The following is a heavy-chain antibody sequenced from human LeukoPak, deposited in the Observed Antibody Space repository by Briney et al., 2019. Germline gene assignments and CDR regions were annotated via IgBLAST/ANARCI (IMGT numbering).Heavy chain of an antibody. Sequence: PSETLSLTCTVSGGSMRSSNFYWRWIRQPPGKGLEWIGNINYSGSTYYNPSVKSRVTLSVDVSKNRFSLNLTSVTAADTALYFCARTHFDSLGWFDPWGQGIQVIVSS. D-gene: IGHD3-9*01. CDR2: INYSGST. J-gene: IGHJ5*02. CDR3: ARTHFDSLGWFDP. CDR1: GGSMRSSNFY. V-gene: IGHV4-39*07.